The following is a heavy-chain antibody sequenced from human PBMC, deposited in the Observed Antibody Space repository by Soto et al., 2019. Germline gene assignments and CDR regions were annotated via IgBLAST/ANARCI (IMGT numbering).Heavy chain of an antibody. D-gene: IGHD3-10*01. CDR3: ARLWFGELLGSSGMDV. J-gene: IGHJ6*02. Sequence: PGESLKISCKGSGYSFTSYWISWARQMPGKGLEWMGRIDPSDSYTNYSPSFQGHVTISADKSISTAYLQWSSLKASDTAMYYCARLWFGELLGSSGMDVWGQGTTVTVSS. CDR2: IDPSDSYT. V-gene: IGHV5-10-1*01. CDR1: GYSFTSYW.